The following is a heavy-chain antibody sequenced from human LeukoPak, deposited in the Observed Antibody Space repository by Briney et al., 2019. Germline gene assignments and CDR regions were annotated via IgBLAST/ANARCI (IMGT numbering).Heavy chain of an antibody. J-gene: IGHJ6*03. CDR3: ASLSLPPYYYMDV. Sequence: SVMVSCKASGGTFSSYAISWVRQAPGQGLDWMGRIIPIFGTANSAQKFQGRVTITTDESTSTAYMALSSLRSEDTAVYYCASLSLPPYYYMDVWGKGTTVTVSS. CDR2: IIPIFGTA. CDR1: GGTFSSYA. V-gene: IGHV1-69*05.